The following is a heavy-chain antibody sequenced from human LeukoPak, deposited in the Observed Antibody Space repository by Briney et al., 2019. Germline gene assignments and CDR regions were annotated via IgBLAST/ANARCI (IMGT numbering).Heavy chain of an antibody. CDR3: ARDRGGSYSAIDY. CDR1: GFTFSSYS. Sequence: GGSPRLSCAASGFTFSSYSMNWVRQAPGKGLEWVSFISSSSSSTIYYADSVKGRFTISRDNAKNSLYLQMNSLRAEDTAVYYCARDRGGSYSAIDYWGQGTLVTVSS. J-gene: IGHJ4*02. V-gene: IGHV3-48*04. CDR2: ISSSSSSTI. D-gene: IGHD1-26*01.